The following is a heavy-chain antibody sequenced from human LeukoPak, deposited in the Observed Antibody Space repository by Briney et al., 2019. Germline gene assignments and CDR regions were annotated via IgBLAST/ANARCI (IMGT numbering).Heavy chain of an antibody. CDR1: GYSITSGYY. Sequence: SETLSLTCTVSGYSITSGYYWGWIRQPPGKGLEWIGTIYDSRRTFHSPSLKSRVTISVDTSKNQFSLKLSSVTAADTAVYYCASPPRGYYQHFDYWGQGTLVTVSS. V-gene: IGHV4-38-2*02. CDR3: ASPPRGYYQHFDY. J-gene: IGHJ4*02. CDR2: IYDSRRT. D-gene: IGHD1-26*01.